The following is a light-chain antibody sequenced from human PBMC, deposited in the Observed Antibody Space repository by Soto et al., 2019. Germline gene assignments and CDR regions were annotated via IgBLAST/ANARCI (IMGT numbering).Light chain of an antibody. J-gene: IGLJ2*01. V-gene: IGLV2-14*01. CDR3: SSYTSLSTII. CDR2: EVN. CDR1: RRDVGAFNY. Sequence: QSVLTQPASVSGSPGQSITISCSGTRRDVGAFNYVSWYQQHPGKAPKLIIYEVNNRPSGISDRFSGSKSGDTASLTISGLQPEDDGDYYCSSYTSLSTIIFGGGTKLTVL.